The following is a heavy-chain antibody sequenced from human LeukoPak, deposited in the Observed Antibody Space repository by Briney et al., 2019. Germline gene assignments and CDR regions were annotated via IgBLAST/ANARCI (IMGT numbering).Heavy chain of an antibody. CDR3: ARDEDWGNSSGWSGLGWFDP. V-gene: IGHV6-1*01. J-gene: IGHJ5*02. CDR2: TYYRSKWYN. Sequence: SQTLSLTCAISGDSVSSNSAAWNWIRQSPSRGLEWLGRTYYRSKWYNDYAVSVKSRITINPDTSKNQFYLQLNSVTPEDTAVYYCARDEDWGNSSGWSGLGWFDPWGQGTLVTVSS. D-gene: IGHD6-19*01. CDR1: GDSVSSNSAA.